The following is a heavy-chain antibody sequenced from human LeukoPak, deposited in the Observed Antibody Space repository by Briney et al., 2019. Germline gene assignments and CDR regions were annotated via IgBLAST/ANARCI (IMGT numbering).Heavy chain of an antibody. CDR3: ALLGITGTTGPLY. D-gene: IGHD1-20*01. CDR2: INPNSGGT. Sequence: ASVKVSCKASGYSFTAYYMHWVRQAPGQGLEWMGWINPNSGGTNYAQKFQGRVTMTTDTSTSTAYMELRSLRSDNTAVYYCALLGITGTTGPLYWGQGTLVTVSS. CDR1: GYSFTAYY. V-gene: IGHV1-2*02. J-gene: IGHJ4*02.